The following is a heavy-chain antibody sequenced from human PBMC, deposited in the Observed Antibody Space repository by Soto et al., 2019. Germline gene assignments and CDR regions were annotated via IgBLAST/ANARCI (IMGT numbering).Heavy chain of an antibody. V-gene: IGHV4-34*01. J-gene: IGHJ4*02. Sequence: QVQLQQWGAGLLKPSETLSLTCAVSGGSFSGYYWTWIRQPPGTGLEWIGEINHSGSTNYNPSLKSRVTISVDTSKNQFSLKLTSVTAADTAVYYCARDKITGLCDYWGQGTLVTVSS. CDR2: INHSGST. CDR3: ARDKITGLCDY. CDR1: GGSFSGYY. D-gene: IGHD2-8*02.